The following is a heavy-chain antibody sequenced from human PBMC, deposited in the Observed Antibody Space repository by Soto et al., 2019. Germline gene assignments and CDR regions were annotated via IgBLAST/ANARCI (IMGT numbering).Heavy chain of an antibody. V-gene: IGHV4-34*01. CDR2: INHGGST. CDR3: ARGRLGVAGTIDY. D-gene: IGHD6-19*01. Sequence: SETLSLTCAVYGGSFSGYYWSWIRQPPGKGLEWIGEINHGGSTNYNPSVRGRFTISIDTSKNQFSLKLSSLTAADTAVYYCARGRLGVAGTIDYWGQGSLVTVSS. CDR1: GGSFSGYY. J-gene: IGHJ4*02.